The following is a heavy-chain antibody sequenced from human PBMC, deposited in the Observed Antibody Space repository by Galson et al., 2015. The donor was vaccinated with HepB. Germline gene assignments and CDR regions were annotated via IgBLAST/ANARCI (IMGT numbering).Heavy chain of an antibody. CDR1: GGTFSSYA. V-gene: IGHV1-69*13. CDR2: IIPIFGTA. J-gene: IGHJ4*02. Sequence: SVKVSCKASGGTFSSYAISWVRQAPGQGLEWMGGIIPIFGTANYAQKFQGRVTITADESTSTAYMELSSLRSEDTAVYYCARDAFEYYYDSSGYGYWGQGTLVTVSS. D-gene: IGHD3-22*01. CDR3: ARDAFEYYYDSSGYGY.